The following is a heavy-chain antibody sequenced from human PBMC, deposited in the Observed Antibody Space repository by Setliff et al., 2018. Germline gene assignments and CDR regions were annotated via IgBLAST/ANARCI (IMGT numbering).Heavy chain of an antibody. CDR3: ARGPRITIFGVVSLALYGMDV. CDR2: FDPEDGET. D-gene: IGHD3-3*01. V-gene: IGHV1-24*01. J-gene: IGHJ6*02. CDR1: GYTLTELS. Sequence: ASVKVSCKVSGYTLTELSMHWVRQAPGKGREWMGGFDPEDGETIYAQKFQGRVTMTEDTSTDTAYMELSSLKSDDTAVYYCARGPRITIFGVVSLALYGMDVWGQGTTVTVSS.